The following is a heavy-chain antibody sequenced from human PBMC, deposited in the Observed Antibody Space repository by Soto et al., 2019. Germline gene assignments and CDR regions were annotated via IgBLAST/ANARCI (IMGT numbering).Heavy chain of an antibody. CDR1: GGSISSGGYY. V-gene: IGHV4-31*03. CDR3: ARGAGGQFPYYYYGMDV. CDR2: IYYSGST. Sequence: PSETLSLTCTVSGGSISSGGYYWSWIRQHPGKGLEWIGYIYYSGSTYYNPSLKSRVTISVDTSKNQFSLKLSSVTAADTAVYYCARGAGGQFPYYYYGMDVWGQGTTVTVSS. J-gene: IGHJ6*02. D-gene: IGHD3-16*01.